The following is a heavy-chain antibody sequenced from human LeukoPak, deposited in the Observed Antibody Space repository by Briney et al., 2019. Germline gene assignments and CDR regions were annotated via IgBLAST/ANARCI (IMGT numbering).Heavy chain of an antibody. CDR3: AKVQYYYDSSPSDDAFDI. V-gene: IGHV3-73*01. Sequence: PGGSLRLSCAASGFTFSGSAMHWVRQASGKGLEWVGRIRSEPNSYATAYAASVKGRFTISRDDSKNTAYLQMNSLKTEDTAVYYCAKVQYYYDSSPSDDAFDIWGQGTMVTVSS. CDR1: GFTFSGSA. J-gene: IGHJ3*02. D-gene: IGHD3-22*01. CDR2: IRSEPNSYAT.